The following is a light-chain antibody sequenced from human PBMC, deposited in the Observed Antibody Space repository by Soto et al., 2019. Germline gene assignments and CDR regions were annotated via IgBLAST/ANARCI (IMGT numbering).Light chain of an antibody. CDR1: SSDIGTGYD. CDR3: ATWDDSLNGGV. J-gene: IGLJ3*02. V-gene: IGLV1-40*01. Sequence: QSVLTQPPSVSGAPGQRVTISCTGSSSDIGTGYDVHWYQQLPGTAPKLLIYGNSNRPSGVPDRFSGSKSDTSASLAISGLQSEDEADYYYATWDDSLNGGVFGGGTKLTVL. CDR2: GNS.